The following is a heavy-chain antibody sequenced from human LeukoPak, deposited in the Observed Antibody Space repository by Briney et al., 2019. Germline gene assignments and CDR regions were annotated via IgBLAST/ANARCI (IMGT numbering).Heavy chain of an antibody. D-gene: IGHD1-1*01. CDR1: GFTFSSYW. V-gene: IGHV3-74*01. CDR2: INSDGSST. J-gene: IGHJ4*02. Sequence: GGSLRLSCAASGFTFSSYWMHWVRQAPGKGLVWVSRINSDGSSTSYADSVKGRFTISRDNAKNTLYLQMSTLRAEDTAVYYCVRDQGTWEYDYWGRGTLVTVSS. CDR3: VRDQGTWEYDY.